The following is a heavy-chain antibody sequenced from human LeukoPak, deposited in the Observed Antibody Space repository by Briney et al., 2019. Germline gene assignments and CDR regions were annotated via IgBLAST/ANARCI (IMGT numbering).Heavy chain of an antibody. J-gene: IGHJ3*02. CDR1: GDSISSGDYY. V-gene: IGHV4-61*02. CDR3: ARGPYSYDSSGAFDI. Sequence: SETLSLTCTVSGDSISSGDYYWSWIRQPAGKGLEWIGRISSSGNTNYNPSLKSRVTISVDTSKNQFSLKLSSVTAADTAVYFCARGPYSYDSSGAFDIWGQGTMVTVSS. D-gene: IGHD3-22*01. CDR2: ISSSGNT.